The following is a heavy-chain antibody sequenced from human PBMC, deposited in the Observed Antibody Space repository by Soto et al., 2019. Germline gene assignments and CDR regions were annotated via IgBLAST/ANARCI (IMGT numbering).Heavy chain of an antibody. CDR2: IWYDGSNK. CDR1: GFTFSSYG. J-gene: IGHJ1*01. CDR3: AKDHHGSGSRPAEYFQH. V-gene: IGHV3-33*06. Sequence: PGGSLRLSCAASGFTFSSYGMHWVRQAPGKGLEWVAVIWYDGSNKYYADSVKGRFTISRDNSKNTLYLRMNSLRAEDTAVYYWAKDHHGSGSRPAEYFQHWGQGTLVTVSS. D-gene: IGHD3-10*01.